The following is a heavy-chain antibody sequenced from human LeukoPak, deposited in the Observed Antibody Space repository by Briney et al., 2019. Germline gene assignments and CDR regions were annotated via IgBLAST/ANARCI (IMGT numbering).Heavy chain of an antibody. V-gene: IGHV3-48*01. D-gene: IGHD3-22*01. CDR3: AKDLRITMIVVVTPPHDAFDI. J-gene: IGHJ3*02. Sequence: GGSLRLSCAASGLTFSSYGMTWVRQAPGKGLEWVSYISSSSSTIYYADSVKGRFTISRDNSKNTLYLQMNSLRAEDTAVYYCAKDLRITMIVVVTPPHDAFDIWGQGTMVTVSS. CDR2: ISSSSSTI. CDR1: GLTFSSYG.